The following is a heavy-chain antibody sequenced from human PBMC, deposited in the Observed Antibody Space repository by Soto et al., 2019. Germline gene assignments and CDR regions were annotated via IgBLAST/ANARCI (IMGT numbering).Heavy chain of an antibody. CDR1: GGSISSYY. J-gene: IGHJ4*02. Sequence: PSETLSLTCTVSGGSISSYYWSWLRHPPGKGLEWIGYIYYSGSTNYNPSLESRVTISVDTSKNHFSLKLSYVPAADTAVYYCARRYGSCFDYWGQGTLVTVS. D-gene: IGHD5-18*01. CDR2: IYYSGST. CDR3: ARRYGSCFDY. V-gene: IGHV4-59*08.